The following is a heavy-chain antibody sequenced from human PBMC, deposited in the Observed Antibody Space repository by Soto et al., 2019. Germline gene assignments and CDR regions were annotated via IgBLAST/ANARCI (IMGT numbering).Heavy chain of an antibody. D-gene: IGHD3-22*01. CDR2: ISSSSSTI. Sequence: SLRLSCAASGFTFSSYSMNWVRQAPGTGLGWVSYISSSSSTIYYADSVKGRFTISSDNAKTSLHLQMNSLRDDDTAVYYCARDDPLDSSGYYSPYWFDPWGQGTLVTVSS. CDR3: ARDDPLDSSGYYSPYWFDP. J-gene: IGHJ5*02. CDR1: GFTFSSYS. V-gene: IGHV3-48*02.